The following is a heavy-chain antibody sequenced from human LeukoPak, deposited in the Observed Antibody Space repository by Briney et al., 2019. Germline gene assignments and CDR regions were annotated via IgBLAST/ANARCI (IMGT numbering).Heavy chain of an antibody. CDR2: IIPIFGTA. CDR1: GGTFSSYP. D-gene: IGHD6-13*01. CDR3: ARERSSRDLDY. V-gene: IGHV1-69*05. J-gene: IGHJ4*02. Sequence: WSSVKVSCKASGGTFSSYPISWVRQAPGQGLEWMGRIIPIFGTANYAQKFQGRVTITTDESTSTAYMELSSLRSEDTAVYYCARERSSRDLDYWGQGTLVTVSS.